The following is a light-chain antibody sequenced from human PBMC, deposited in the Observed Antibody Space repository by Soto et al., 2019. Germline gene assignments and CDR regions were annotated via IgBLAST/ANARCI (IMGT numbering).Light chain of an antibody. CDR2: GAS. Sequence: EIVLTQSPGTLSLSPGERATLSCRASQSVSSNRLAWYQQKPGQAPRLLIYGASSRATGIPDRFSGSGSGTDFTLTISRLEPEDFASYYCQQYHSTPLTFGQGTKVEI. CDR3: QQYHSTPLT. CDR1: QSVSSNR. J-gene: IGKJ1*01. V-gene: IGKV3-20*01.